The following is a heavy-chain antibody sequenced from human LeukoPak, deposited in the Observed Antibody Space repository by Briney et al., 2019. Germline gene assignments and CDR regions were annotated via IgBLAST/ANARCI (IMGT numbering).Heavy chain of an antibody. Sequence: SETLSLTCTVSGGSISSSSYYWGWIRQPPGKGLEWIGSIYHSGSTNYNPSLKSRVTISVDTSKNQFSLKLSSVTAADTAVYYCARGGAHGYSYGLYYFDYWGQGTLVTVSS. D-gene: IGHD5-18*01. CDR1: GGSISSSSYY. V-gene: IGHV4-39*07. CDR3: ARGGAHGYSYGLYYFDY. CDR2: IYHSGST. J-gene: IGHJ4*02.